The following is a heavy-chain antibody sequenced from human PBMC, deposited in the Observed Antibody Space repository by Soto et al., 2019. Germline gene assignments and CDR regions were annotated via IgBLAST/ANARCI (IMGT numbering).Heavy chain of an antibody. CDR1: VDSASSYC. V-gene: IGHV4-4*07. Sequence: SDPLSLTCTVSVDSASSYCWSWVRQTPGKGLEWFGRMYTTGTTTYNPSLKSRVTMSIDTSKRQFVLKLISVTAADRAVYYCVKENTPEMTRGWFDPWGQGTLVTVSS. J-gene: IGHJ5*02. CDR3: VKENTPEMTRGWFDP. CDR2: MYTTGTT.